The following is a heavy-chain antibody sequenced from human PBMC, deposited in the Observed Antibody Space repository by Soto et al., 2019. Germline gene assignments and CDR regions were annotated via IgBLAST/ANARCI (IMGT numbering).Heavy chain of an antibody. CDR2: ISYDGSNK. J-gene: IGHJ5*02. CDR3: AKDAQGGLSANNWFDP. D-gene: IGHD3-16*02. Sequence: QVQLVESGGGVVQPGRSLRLSCAASGFTFSTYGMLWVRQAPGKGLEWVAVISYDGSNKYYTDSVKGRFTISRDNSKNTLYLQMNSLRAEDTAVYYCAKDAQGGLSANNWFDPWGQGTLVTVSS. CDR1: GFTFSTYG. V-gene: IGHV3-30*18.